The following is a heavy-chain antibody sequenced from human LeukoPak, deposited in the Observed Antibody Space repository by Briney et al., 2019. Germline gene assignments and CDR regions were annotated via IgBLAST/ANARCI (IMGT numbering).Heavy chain of an antibody. CDR3: ARERPDILTGLDI. CDR2: INPNSGGT. V-gene: IGHV1-2*02. D-gene: IGHD3-9*01. Sequence: GASVKVSCKASGYTFTGYYMHWVRQAPGQGLEWMGWINPNSGGTNYAQKFQGRVTMTRDTSISTAYMELSRLRSDDTAVYYCARERPDILTGLDIWGQGTMVTVSS. J-gene: IGHJ3*02. CDR1: GYTFTGYY.